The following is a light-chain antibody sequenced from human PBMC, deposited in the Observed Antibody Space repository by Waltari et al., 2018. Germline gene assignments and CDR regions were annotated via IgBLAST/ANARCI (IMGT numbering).Light chain of an antibody. CDR1: QSLVYSDGNIY. V-gene: IGKV2-30*01. Sequence: EVVMTQSQLSLPVTLGKPAAIACRSSQSLVYSDGNIYLNWFQQRPGQSHRRLIYKVSRRDSGVPDRFSGSGSGTDFTLRISRVEAEDVGLYFCMQGTNWPQSFGQGTKLEIK. CDR2: KVS. J-gene: IGKJ2*03. CDR3: MQGTNWPQS.